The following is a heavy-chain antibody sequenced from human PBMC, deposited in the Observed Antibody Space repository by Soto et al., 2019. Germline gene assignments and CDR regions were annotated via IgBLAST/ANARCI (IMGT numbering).Heavy chain of an antibody. V-gene: IGHV4-59*01. Sequence: SETLSLTCTVSGGSISSYYWSWIWQPPGKGLEWIGYIYYSGSTNYNPSLKSRVTISVDTSKNQFSLKLSSVTAADTAVYYCARDTAAAERDGMDVWGQGTTVTVSS. CDR3: ARDTAAAERDGMDV. CDR1: GGSISSYY. D-gene: IGHD6-13*01. CDR2: IYYSGST. J-gene: IGHJ6*02.